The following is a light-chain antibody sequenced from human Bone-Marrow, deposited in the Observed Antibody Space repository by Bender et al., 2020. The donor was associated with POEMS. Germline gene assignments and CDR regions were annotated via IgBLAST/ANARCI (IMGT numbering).Light chain of an antibody. J-gene: IGLJ3*02. V-gene: IGLV2-14*03. CDR2: DVS. CDR3: CSYAGSGLGV. Sequence: QSALTQPASVSGSPGQSITISCTGSNSDIDDYGYVSWYQQYPGKAPKLMIYDVSDRPSGVSYRFSGSKSGNTASLTISGLQAEDEADYYCCSYAGSGLGVFGGGTKLTVL. CDR1: NSDIDDYGY.